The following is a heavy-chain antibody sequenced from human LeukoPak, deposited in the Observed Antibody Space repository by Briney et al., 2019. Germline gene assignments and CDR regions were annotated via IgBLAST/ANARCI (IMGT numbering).Heavy chain of an antibody. CDR2: IKEDGSEK. J-gene: IGHJ4*02. D-gene: IGHD5-18*01. CDR3: ARDLSGVTGYTYGRGIDY. Sequence: GGSLRLSCAASGFTFSSYWMSWVRQAPGKGLEWVANIKEDGSEKYYVDSVKGRFTISRDNAKTSLYLQMNSLRAEDTAVYYCARDLSGVTGYTYGRGIDYWGQGTLVTVSS. CDR1: GFTFSSYW. V-gene: IGHV3-7*01.